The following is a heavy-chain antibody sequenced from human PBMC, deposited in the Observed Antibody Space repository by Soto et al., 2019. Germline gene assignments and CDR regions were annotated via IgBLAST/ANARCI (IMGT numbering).Heavy chain of an antibody. CDR2: IWYDGSYK. J-gene: IGHJ4*02. CDR1: GFTFSSSG. Sequence: QVQLVESGGGVVQPGRSLRLSCAASGFTFSSSGMHWVRQAPGKGLAWLAVIWYDGSYKYNADSVKGRFTISRDNSKNMLYLQMNSLRAEDTAVYYCARGNWKYGYFDYWGQGTLVTVSS. D-gene: IGHD1-7*01. CDR3: ARGNWKYGYFDY. V-gene: IGHV3-33*01.